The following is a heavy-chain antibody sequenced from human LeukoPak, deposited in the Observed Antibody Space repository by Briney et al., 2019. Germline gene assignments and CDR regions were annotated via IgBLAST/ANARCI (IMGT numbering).Heavy chain of an antibody. CDR3: ARGNGHDY. CDR1: GFTFSSYT. Sequence: GGSLRLSCAASGFTFSSYTMNWVRQAPGKGLEWVSFISSSSTIYYADSVKGRFTISRDNAKNSLYVQMNSLRDEDTAVYYCARGNGHDYWGQGTLVTVSS. CDR2: ISSSSTI. D-gene: IGHD2-8*01. V-gene: IGHV3-48*02. J-gene: IGHJ4*02.